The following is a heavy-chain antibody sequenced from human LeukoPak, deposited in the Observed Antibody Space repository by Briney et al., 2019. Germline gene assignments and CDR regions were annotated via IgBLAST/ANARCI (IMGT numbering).Heavy chain of an antibody. D-gene: IGHD3-22*01. CDR1: GFTFSSYG. Sequence: GGSLRLSCAASGFTFSSYGMYWVRQAPGKGLEWVAVISYDESFKYYSDSVKGRFTISRDNSKNTLYLQMNSLRAEDTAVYYCARSGDDSSQGLDVWGKGTTVTVSS. J-gene: IGHJ6*04. CDR3: ARSGDDSSQGLDV. V-gene: IGHV3-30*03. CDR2: ISYDESFK.